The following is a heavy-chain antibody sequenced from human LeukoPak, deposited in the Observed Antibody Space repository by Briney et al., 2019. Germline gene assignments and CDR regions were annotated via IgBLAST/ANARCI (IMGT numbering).Heavy chain of an antibody. J-gene: IGHJ4*02. D-gene: IGHD3-10*01. CDR1: GFTFDDYA. V-gene: IGHV3-9*01. CDR2: ISWNSGSI. CDR3: ARGRELLWFGELSDKTG. Sequence: GGSLRLSCAASGFTFDDYAMHWVRQAPGKGLEWVSGISWNSGSIGYVDSVKGRFTISRDNAKNSLYLQMNSLRAEDTAVYYCARGRELLWFGELSDKTGGGQGTLVTVSS.